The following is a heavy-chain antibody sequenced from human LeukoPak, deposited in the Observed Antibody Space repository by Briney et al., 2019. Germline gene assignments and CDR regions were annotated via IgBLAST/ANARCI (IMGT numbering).Heavy chain of an antibody. CDR3: ARGNYTGVVSANGY. D-gene: IGHD2-21*02. CDR1: GYTFSNYG. Sequence: GSVKVSCKAFGYTFSNYGVSRVRQAPGQGLEGMGWITVNGNTNYVQKLQGRVTMTTDTYTSTAYMELRYLKSDDTAVYYSARGNYTGVVSANGYWGQGTLVTVSS. CDR2: ITVNGNT. J-gene: IGHJ4*02. V-gene: IGHV1-18*01.